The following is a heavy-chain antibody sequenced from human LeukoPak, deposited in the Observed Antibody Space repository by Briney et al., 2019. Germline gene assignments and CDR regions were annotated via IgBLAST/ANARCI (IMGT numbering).Heavy chain of an antibody. CDR2: IRSKAYGGTT. CDR1: GFTFGDYA. J-gene: IGHJ6*03. CDR3: TRGEDYYYYYMDV. V-gene: IGHV3-49*04. Sequence: GGSLRLSCTASGFTFGDYAMSWVRQAPGKGLEWVGFIRSKAYGGTTEYAASVKGRFTISRDDSKSIAYLQMNSLKAEDTAVYYCTRGEDYYYYYMDVWGKGTTVTVSS.